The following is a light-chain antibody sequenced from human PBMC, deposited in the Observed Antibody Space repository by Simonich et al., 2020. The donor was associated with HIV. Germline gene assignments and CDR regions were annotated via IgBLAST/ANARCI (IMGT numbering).Light chain of an antibody. V-gene: IGLV2-23*02. Sequence: QSALTQPASVSGSPGQSITISCTGTSSDVGRFNLVSWYQQYPGKAPKLTIHEVSKRPSGVSNRFSGSKSHNTATLTISGLQAEDEADYYCCSYAGSSTYVFGTGTKVTVL. CDR2: EVS. CDR1: SSDVGRFNL. CDR3: CSYAGSSTYV. J-gene: IGLJ1*01.